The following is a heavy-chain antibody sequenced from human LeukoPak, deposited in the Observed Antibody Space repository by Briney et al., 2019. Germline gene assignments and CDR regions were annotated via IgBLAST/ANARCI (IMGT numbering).Heavy chain of an antibody. CDR1: GFTFSNAW. CDR3: TTNDAFDI. CDR2: IKTSTDGGTT. Sequence: GGSLRLSXAASGFTFSNAWMNWVRQAPGKGLEWVGRIKTSTDGGTTDYAAPVKGRFTISRDDSKNTLSLLMNSLKTEDTAVYYCTTNDAFDIWGQGTKVTVSS. V-gene: IGHV3-15*01. J-gene: IGHJ3*02.